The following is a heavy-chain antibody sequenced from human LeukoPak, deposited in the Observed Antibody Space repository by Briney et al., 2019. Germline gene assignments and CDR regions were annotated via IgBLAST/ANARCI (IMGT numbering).Heavy chain of an antibody. J-gene: IGHJ4*02. CDR2: ISYDGSNK. CDR3: AKGYGY. V-gene: IGHV3-30*18. Sequence: GGSLRLSCAASGFTFSSYGMHWVRQAPGKGLEWVAVISYDGSNKYYADSVKGRFTISRDNSKNTLYLQMNRLRAEDTAVYYCAKGYGYWGQGTLVTVSS. CDR1: GFTFSSYG. D-gene: IGHD3-16*01.